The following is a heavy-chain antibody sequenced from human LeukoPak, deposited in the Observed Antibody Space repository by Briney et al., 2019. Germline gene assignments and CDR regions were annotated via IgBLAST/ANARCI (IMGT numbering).Heavy chain of an antibody. CDR1: GGSFSGYY. CDR2: INHSGST. V-gene: IGHV4-34*01. J-gene: IGHJ4*02. D-gene: IGHD3-22*01. CDR3: ARGGYYDSSGYYGFDY. Sequence: SETLSLTCAVYGGSFSGYYWSWIRQPPGKGLEWIGEINHSGSTSYNPSLKSRVTISVDTSKNQFSLKLSSVTAAGTAVYYCARGGYYDSSGYYGFDYWGQGTLVTVSS.